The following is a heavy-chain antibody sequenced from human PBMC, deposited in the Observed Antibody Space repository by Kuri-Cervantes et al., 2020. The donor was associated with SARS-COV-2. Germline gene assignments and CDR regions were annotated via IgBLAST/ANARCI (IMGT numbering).Heavy chain of an antibody. CDR1: GFTFSSYS. D-gene: IGHD5-18*01. CDR3: AKVEGYSYGYYYYGMDV. CDR2: ISSSSSYI. J-gene: IGHJ6*02. Sequence: GESLKISCAASGFTFSSYSMNWVRQAPGKGLEWVSSISSSSSYIYYADSVKGRFTISRDNAKNSLYLQMNSLRAEDTAVYYCAKVEGYSYGYYYYGMDVWGQGTTVTVSS. V-gene: IGHV3-21*01.